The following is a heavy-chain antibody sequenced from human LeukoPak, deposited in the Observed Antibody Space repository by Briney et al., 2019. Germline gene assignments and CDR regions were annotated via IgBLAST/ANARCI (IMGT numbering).Heavy chain of an antibody. J-gene: IGHJ3*02. Sequence: SETLSLTCTVSGGSISSGGYYWSWIRQHPGKGLEWIGYIYYSGSTYYNPSLKSRATISVDTSKNQFSLKLSSVTAADTAVYYCARGNMNHDAFDIWGQGTMVTVSS. CDR1: GGSISSGGYY. CDR3: ARGNMNHDAFDI. CDR2: IYYSGST. V-gene: IGHV4-31*03. D-gene: IGHD1-14*01.